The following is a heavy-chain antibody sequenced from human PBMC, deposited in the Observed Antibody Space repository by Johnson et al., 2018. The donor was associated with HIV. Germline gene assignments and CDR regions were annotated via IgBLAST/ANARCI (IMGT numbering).Heavy chain of an antibody. CDR1: GFSFDDYG. CDR3: AKGIVVGVRAFDI. Sequence: VQLVESGGGVVRPGGSLRLSCAASGFSFDDYGMSWVRQVPGKGLEWVSGISWNGGSTGYADSVRGRFTISRDNAKNSLYLQMNSLRAEDTAVYYCAKGIVVGVRAFDIWGQGTMVTVSS. V-gene: IGHV3-20*04. CDR2: ISWNGGST. D-gene: IGHD3-22*01. J-gene: IGHJ3*02.